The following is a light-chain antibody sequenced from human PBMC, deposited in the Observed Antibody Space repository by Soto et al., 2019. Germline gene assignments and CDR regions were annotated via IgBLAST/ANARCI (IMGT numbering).Light chain of an antibody. Sequence: QPVLAQPAPVTRSPGQSLTISCTVTTADVGSYNLVSWYQHHPGKAPNLIIYEGTKRPSGVSYRFSGSKSGTSASLTISGLQAEDEADYFCCSYAGSATYGFGTGTKVTVL. CDR1: TADVGSYNL. CDR3: CSYAGSATYG. V-gene: IGLV2-23*01. J-gene: IGLJ1*01. CDR2: EGT.